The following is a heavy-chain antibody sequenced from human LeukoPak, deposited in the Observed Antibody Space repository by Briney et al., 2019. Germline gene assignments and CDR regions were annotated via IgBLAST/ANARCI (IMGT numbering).Heavy chain of an antibody. J-gene: IGHJ4*02. CDR2: IYYSKNT. CDR3: VSPRGFSYGYFDY. CDR1: GGSISSSSAY. V-gene: IGHV4-39*01. Sequence: SETLSLTCTVSGGSISSSSAYWGWIRQPPGKGLEWIGSIYYSKNTYYNPPLKSRVTISADTSKNQLSLTLGSVSATDTAVYYCVSPRGFSYGYFDYWGQGTLVTVSS. D-gene: IGHD5-18*01.